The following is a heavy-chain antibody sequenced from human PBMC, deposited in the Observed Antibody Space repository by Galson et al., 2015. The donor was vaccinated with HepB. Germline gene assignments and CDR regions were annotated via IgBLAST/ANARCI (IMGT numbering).Heavy chain of an antibody. Sequence: SLRLSCAASGFTFSTYAMAWVRQAPGKGLEWVSTISGNTANTYYADSVKGRFTISRDNSKSTLYLQMDSLRAEDTAVYYCARENTLWYFDYWGQGTLVTVSS. V-gene: IGHV3-23*01. CDR2: ISGNTANT. CDR1: GFTFSTYA. CDR3: ARENTLWYFDY. J-gene: IGHJ4*02. D-gene: IGHD2-2*02.